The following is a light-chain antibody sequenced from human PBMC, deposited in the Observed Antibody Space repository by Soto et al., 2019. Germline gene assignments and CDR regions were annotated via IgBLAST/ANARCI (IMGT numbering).Light chain of an antibody. J-gene: IGLJ1*01. Sequence: QSVLTQPPSASGSPGQSVTISCTGTSSDVGGYNYVSWYQQHPGKAPKVIIYEVSKRPSGVPDRFSGSKSGITASLTVSGLQAEDEADYYCSSYAVTNIFVFGTGTKVTVL. CDR3: SSYAVTNIFV. CDR2: EVS. V-gene: IGLV2-8*01. CDR1: SSDVGGYNY.